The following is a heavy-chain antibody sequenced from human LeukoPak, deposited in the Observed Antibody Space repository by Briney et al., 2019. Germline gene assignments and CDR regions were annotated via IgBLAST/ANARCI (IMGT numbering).Heavy chain of an antibody. D-gene: IGHD3-10*01. V-gene: IGHV3-21*05. CDR3: ATWGPNYYGSGSYFYLDY. Sequence: GGSLRLSCAASGFIFSSYPMNWVRQAPGKGLEWVSYITSSSSDTHYADSVEGRFTISRDNAKNSLYLQMNSLRAEDTAVYYCATWGPNYYGSGSYFYLDYWGQGTLVTVSS. J-gene: IGHJ4*02. CDR1: GFIFSSYP. CDR2: ITSSSSDT.